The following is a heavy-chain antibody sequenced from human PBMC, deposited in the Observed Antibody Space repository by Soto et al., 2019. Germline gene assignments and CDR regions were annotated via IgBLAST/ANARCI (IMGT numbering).Heavy chain of an antibody. CDR3: ARTKGARFGVALDY. CDR2: IYYSGST. V-gene: IGHV4-59*01. Sequence: SETLSLTCTVSGGSISSYYWSWIRQPPGKGLEWIGYIYYSGSTNYNPSLKSRVTISVXTXXXXFXLXLXXXTAAXAAVYFCARTKGARFGVALDYRGQGTLVTVSS. D-gene: IGHD3-3*01. J-gene: IGHJ4*02. CDR1: GGSISSYY.